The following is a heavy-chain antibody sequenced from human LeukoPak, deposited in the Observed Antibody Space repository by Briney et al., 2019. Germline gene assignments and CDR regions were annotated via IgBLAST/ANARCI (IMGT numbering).Heavy chain of an antibody. J-gene: IGHJ4*02. Sequence: GESLQISFKGSGYSFTSYWIGWVRQMPGKGLEWMGIIYPGDSDTRYSPSFQGQVTISADKSISTAYLQWSSLKASDTAMYYCASRRDGYNYPYYFDYWGQGTLVTVSS. CDR1: GYSFTSYW. CDR2: IYPGDSDT. D-gene: IGHD5-24*01. V-gene: IGHV5-51*01. CDR3: ASRRDGYNYPYYFDY.